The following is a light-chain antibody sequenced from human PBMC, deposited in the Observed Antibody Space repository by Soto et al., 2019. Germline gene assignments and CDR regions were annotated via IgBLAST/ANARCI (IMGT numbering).Light chain of an antibody. V-gene: IGKV3-15*01. J-gene: IGKJ1*01. CDR3: QQYNNWPRT. Sequence: IVVTQSPASRSVSPCERDTLSCSASQVVSSNLAWYQQKPCQGRMRLICGSSTGATGVGASFGCSGSGTDFTLTXSXLQSEDFAVYYCQQYNNWPRTFGQGTKVDIK. CDR2: GSS. CDR1: QVVSSN.